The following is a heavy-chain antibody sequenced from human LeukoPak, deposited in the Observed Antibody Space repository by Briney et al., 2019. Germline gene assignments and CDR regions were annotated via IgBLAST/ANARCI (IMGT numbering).Heavy chain of an antibody. CDR1: GGSISSSSYY. V-gene: IGHV4-39*07. CDR2: IYYSGST. CDR3: ARVIASMGYGFDY. J-gene: IGHJ4*02. Sequence: SETLFLTCTVSGGSISSSSYYWGWIRQPPGKGLEWIGSIYYSGSTYYNPSLKSRVTISVDTSKNQFSLKLSSVTAADTAVYYCARVIASMGYGFDYWGQGTLVTVSS. D-gene: IGHD3-22*01.